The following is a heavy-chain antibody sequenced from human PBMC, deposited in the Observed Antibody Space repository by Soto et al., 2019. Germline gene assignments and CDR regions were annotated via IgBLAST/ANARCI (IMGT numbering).Heavy chain of an antibody. Sequence: ASVKVSCKTSAFTFNSHRFTWVRQAPGQGLEWMGWISAYSGNTNYAQKLQGRLTMTTDTSTSTAYMELRSLRSDDTAVYYCARIKFTYYYDTSGSGAFDMWGQGTMVTVSS. V-gene: IGHV1-18*01. J-gene: IGHJ3*02. CDR2: ISAYSGNT. CDR3: ARIKFTYYYDTSGSGAFDM. CDR1: AFTFNSHR. D-gene: IGHD3-22*01.